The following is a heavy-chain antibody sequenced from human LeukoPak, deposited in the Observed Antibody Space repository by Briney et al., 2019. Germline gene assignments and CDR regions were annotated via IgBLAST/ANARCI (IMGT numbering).Heavy chain of an antibody. J-gene: IGHJ3*02. CDR1: GGSISSGSYY. CDR3: ARATYYYDSSGRTDAFDI. V-gene: IGHV4-61*02. Sequence: PSETLSLTCTVPGGSISSGSYYWSWIRQPAGKGLEWIGRIYTSGGTNYNPSLKSRVTISVDTSKNQFSLKLSSVTAADTAVYYCARATYYYDSSGRTDAFDIWGQGTMVTVSS. CDR2: IYTSGGT. D-gene: IGHD3-22*01.